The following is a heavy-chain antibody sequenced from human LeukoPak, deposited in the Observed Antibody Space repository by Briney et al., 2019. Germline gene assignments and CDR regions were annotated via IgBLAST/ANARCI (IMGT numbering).Heavy chain of an antibody. D-gene: IGHD3-10*01. CDR3: ARHSLVWAVIHQPGDS. CDR1: GFTFSSYS. J-gene: IGHJ4*02. Sequence: PGGSLRLSCAASGFTFSSYSMTWVRQSPGRGLEWVSSISSTGNYIYYEDSMKGRFTISRDSSKNSLYPQMNNLRVEDTAVYYCARHSLVWAVIHQPGDSWGQGTLVTVSS. V-gene: IGHV3-21*01. CDR2: ISSTGNYI.